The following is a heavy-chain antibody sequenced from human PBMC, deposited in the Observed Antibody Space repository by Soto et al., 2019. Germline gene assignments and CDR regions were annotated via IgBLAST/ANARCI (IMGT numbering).Heavy chain of an antibody. D-gene: IGHD2-8*01. CDR1: GFTFSTYT. V-gene: IGHV3-23*01. CDR3: AKDREVDGICTLDH. Sequence: EVQLLESGGHLVQPGGSLRLSCTASGFTFSTYTMNWVRQAPGKGLEWVSGIIGVDGRTFYSDSVKGRFTISRDTYKDMLFLQMDSLRADDTAVYYCAKDREVDGICTLDHWGQGTLVTVSS. J-gene: IGHJ5*02. CDR2: IIGVDGRT.